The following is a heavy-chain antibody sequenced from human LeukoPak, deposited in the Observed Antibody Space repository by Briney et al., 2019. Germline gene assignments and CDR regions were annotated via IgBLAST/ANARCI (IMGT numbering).Heavy chain of an antibody. D-gene: IGHD3-10*01. CDR1: GFTFSRYW. Sequence: GGSLRLSCAASGFTFSRYWMHWVRQAPGKGLEWVSSISSSSSYIYYADSVKGRFTISRDNAKSSLYLQMNSLRAEDTAVYYCAREEHGSGRPFDYWGQGTLVTVSS. V-gene: IGHV3-21*01. CDR3: AREEHGSGRPFDY. J-gene: IGHJ4*02. CDR2: ISSSSSYI.